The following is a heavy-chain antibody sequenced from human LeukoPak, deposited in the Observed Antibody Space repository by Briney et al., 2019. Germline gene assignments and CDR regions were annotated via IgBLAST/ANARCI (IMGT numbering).Heavy chain of an antibody. CDR1: GGSISSGDYY. CDR2: IYYSGST. Sequence: KPSETLSLTCTVSGGSISSGDYYWSWIRQPPGKGLEWIGYIYYSGSTYYNPSLKSRVTISVDTSKNQFSLKPSSVTAADTAVYYCAREKRTGYYDSSGYPHGFDYWGQGTLVTVSS. V-gene: IGHV4-30-4*08. D-gene: IGHD3-22*01. J-gene: IGHJ4*02. CDR3: AREKRTGYYDSSGYPHGFDY.